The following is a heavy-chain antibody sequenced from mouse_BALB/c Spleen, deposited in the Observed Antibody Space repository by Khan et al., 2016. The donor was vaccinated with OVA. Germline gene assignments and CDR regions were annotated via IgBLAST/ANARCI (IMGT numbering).Heavy chain of an antibody. CDR2: ISSDGDYT. CDR3: ARSHYGNVGY. CDR1: GFTFSTYA. J-gene: IGHJ3*02. V-gene: IGHV5-9-3*01. Sequence: EVELVESGGGLVKPGGSLKLSCEVSGFTFSTYAMSWVRQNSEKRLEWVASISSDGDYTFYLDSVKGRFTLPRDNAKNTLYLEMRSLRSDDTAMFDCARSHYGNVGYWGQGTLVTVSA. D-gene: IGHD2-1*01.